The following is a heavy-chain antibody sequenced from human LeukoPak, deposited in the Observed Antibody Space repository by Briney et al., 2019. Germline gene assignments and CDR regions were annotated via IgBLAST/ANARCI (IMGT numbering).Heavy chain of an antibody. V-gene: IGHV3-48*03. D-gene: IGHD3-10*01. J-gene: IGHJ4*02. CDR2: ISSSGGTI. CDR1: GFTFSSYE. CDR3: ARGVRLLWFGEPLFGHDY. Sequence: GGSLRLSCAASGFTFSSYEMNWVRQAPGKGLEWVSYISSSGGTIYYADSVKGRSTISRDNAKNSLYPQMNSLRAEDTAVYYCARGVRLLWFGEPLFGHDYWGQGTLVTVSS.